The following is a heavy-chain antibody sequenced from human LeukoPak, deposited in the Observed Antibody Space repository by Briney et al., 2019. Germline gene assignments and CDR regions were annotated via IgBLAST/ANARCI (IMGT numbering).Heavy chain of an antibody. D-gene: IGHD3-22*01. CDR3: ARAARFYGSSGAHAFDI. V-gene: IGHV3-13*01. J-gene: IGHJ3*02. Sequence: PGGSLRLSCVPSGFTFSNYDMHWVRQGTERGLEWVSGIVTGGDTHYPGSVKGRFTISRENAKNSLYLQMNSLRVGDTAMYYCARAARFYGSSGAHAFDIWGQGTMVTVS. CDR1: GFTFSNYD. CDR2: IVTGGDT.